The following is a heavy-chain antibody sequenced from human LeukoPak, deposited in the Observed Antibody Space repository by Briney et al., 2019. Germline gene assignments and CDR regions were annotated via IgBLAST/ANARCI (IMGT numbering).Heavy chain of an antibody. J-gene: IGHJ4*02. CDR1: GFTFIIYA. CDR2: ISCSSDLT. Sequence: PGGSLRLSCAASGFTFIIYAMSWVRQAPGKGLELVASISCSSDLTYYAGSVKGRFTISSDNYKNTLYLEMNSLRAEDTAIYYCAKDRPNYYGSNGHYYRRDGDYWGQGTLVTVSS. D-gene: IGHD3-22*01. CDR3: AKDRPNYYGSNGHYYRRDGDY. V-gene: IGHV3-23*01.